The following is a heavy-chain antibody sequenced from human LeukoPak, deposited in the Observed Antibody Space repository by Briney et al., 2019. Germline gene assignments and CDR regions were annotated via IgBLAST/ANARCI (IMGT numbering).Heavy chain of an antibody. J-gene: IGHJ4*02. Sequence: GASVKVSCKTSGYTFTSYDINWVRQATGQGLEWMGWMNPNSGNTGYAQKFQGRVTMTRNTSISTAYMELSSLRSEDTAVYYCARDFYTAMETTDFDYWGQGTLVTVSS. CDR2: MNPNSGNT. V-gene: IGHV1-8*01. CDR3: ARDFYTAMETTDFDY. D-gene: IGHD5-18*01. CDR1: GYTFTSYD.